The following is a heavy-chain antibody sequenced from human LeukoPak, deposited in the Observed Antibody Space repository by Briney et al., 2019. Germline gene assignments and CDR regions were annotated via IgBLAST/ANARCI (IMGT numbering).Heavy chain of an antibody. CDR3: AREDPQTTVPEGLDV. J-gene: IGHJ6*02. CDR2: IYYSGST. V-gene: IGHV4-59*01. Sequence: SETLSLTCTVSVGSISIFYWSCLRQPPGKGLEWIGYIYYSGSTNYNPSLKSRVTISVDTSKNQFSLRLSSVTAADTAVYYCAREDPQTTVPEGLDVWGQGTTVTVSS. D-gene: IGHD4-17*01. CDR1: VGSISIFY.